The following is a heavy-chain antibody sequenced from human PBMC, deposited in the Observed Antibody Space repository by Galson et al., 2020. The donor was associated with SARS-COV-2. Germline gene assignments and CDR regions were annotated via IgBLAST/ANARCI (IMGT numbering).Heavy chain of an antibody. D-gene: IGHD6-19*01. CDR1: GFTFSSYA. Sequence: GGSLRLSCAASGFTFSSYAMTWVRQAPGKGLEWVSAISGGGGSTYYVDSVKGRFTISRDNSKNTLYLQMNSLRAEDTAIYYCAKNTGWHEYDGMDVWGQGTTVTVSS. J-gene: IGHJ6*02. V-gene: IGHV3-23*01. CDR2: ISGGGGST. CDR3: AKNTGWHEYDGMDV.